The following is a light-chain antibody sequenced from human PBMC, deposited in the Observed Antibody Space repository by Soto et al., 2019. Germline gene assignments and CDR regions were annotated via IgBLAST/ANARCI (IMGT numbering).Light chain of an antibody. Sequence: DIQMTQSPSTLSASVGDRVTITCRASQSISSRLAWYQQKPGEAPNLLIYKASNLASGVPSRFSGSGSGTEFTLTISSLQPDDFARYYCQQYDSYSHMYTFGQGTNLEIK. CDR1: QSISSR. J-gene: IGKJ2*01. CDR3: QQYDSYSHMYT. CDR2: KAS. V-gene: IGKV1-5*03.